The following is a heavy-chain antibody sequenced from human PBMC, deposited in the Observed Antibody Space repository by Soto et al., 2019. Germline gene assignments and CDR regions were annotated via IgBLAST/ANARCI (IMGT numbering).Heavy chain of an antibody. J-gene: IGHJ4*02. D-gene: IGHD2-15*01. Sequence: PGGSLRLSCAASGFTFTSYAMGWVRQAPGKGLEWVSVVSSGGSTYYADSVTGRFTVSRDNSKNTLSLQMNGLRAEDTAVYYCAKRRGAGGHFDYWGQGALVTVSS. CDR1: GFTFTSYA. V-gene: IGHV3-23*01. CDR2: VSSGGST. CDR3: AKRRGAGGHFDY.